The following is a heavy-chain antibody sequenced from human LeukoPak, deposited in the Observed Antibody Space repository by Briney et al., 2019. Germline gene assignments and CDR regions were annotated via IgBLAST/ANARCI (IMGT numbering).Heavy chain of an antibody. D-gene: IGHD1-7*01. V-gene: IGHV1-18*01. Sequence: ASVKVSCKASGYTFSSYGISWVRQAPGQGLEWMGWISAYNGDINYAQKLQGRVTMTTDTSTSTAYMELRSLRSDDTAVYYCASRITGTTDAFDVWGQGTMVTVSS. CDR2: ISAYNGDI. CDR1: GYTFSSYG. CDR3: ASRITGTTDAFDV. J-gene: IGHJ3*01.